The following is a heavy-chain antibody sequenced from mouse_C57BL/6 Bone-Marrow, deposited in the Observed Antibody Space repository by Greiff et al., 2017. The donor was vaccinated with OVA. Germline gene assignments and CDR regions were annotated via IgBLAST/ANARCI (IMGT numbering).Heavy chain of an antibody. CDR1: GFTFSDYY. CDR3: ARQRGDYYGSSYGYFDY. J-gene: IGHJ2*01. CDR2: ISNGGGST. V-gene: IGHV5-12*01. D-gene: IGHD1-1*01. Sequence: LQQSGGGLVQPGGSLKLSCAASGFTFSDYYMYWVRQTPEKRLEWVAYISNGGGSTYYPDTVKGRFTISRDNAKNTLYLQMSRLKSEDTAMYYCARQRGDYYGSSYGYFDYWGQGTTLTVSS.